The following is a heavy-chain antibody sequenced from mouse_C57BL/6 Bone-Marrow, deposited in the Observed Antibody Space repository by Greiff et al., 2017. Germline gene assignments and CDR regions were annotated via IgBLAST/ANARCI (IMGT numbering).Heavy chain of an antibody. CDR1: GFTFSSYG. V-gene: IGHV5-6*01. Sequence: EVQVVESGGDLVKPGGSLKLSCAASGFTFSSYGMSWVRQTPDKRLEWVATIRSGGSYTYYPASVKGRFTITRNNAKNNLYLQMSSLKSEDTAMYYCARIDGDFEAYWGRGTRVTVSA. CDR2: IRSGGSYT. J-gene: IGHJ3*01. D-gene: IGHD2-13*01. CDR3: ARIDGDFEAY.